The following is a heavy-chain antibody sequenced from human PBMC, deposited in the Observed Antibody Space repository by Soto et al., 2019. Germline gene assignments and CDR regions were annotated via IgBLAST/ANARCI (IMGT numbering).Heavy chain of an antibody. D-gene: IGHD3-9*01. V-gene: IGHV1-24*01. CDR1: GYTLTELS. CDR2: FDPEDGET. Sequence: ASVKVSCKVSGYTLTELSMHWVRQAPGKGLVWMGGFDPEDGETIYAQKFQGRVTMTEDTSTDTAYMELSSLRSEDTAVYYCATYPRYFDPPFLDYWGQGTLVTVSS. CDR3: ATYPRYFDPPFLDY. J-gene: IGHJ4*02.